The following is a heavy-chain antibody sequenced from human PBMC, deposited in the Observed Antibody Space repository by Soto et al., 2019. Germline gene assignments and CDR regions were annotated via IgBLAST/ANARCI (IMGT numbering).Heavy chain of an antibody. J-gene: IGHJ5*02. CDR3: ANKGVLRFLEWKAGWFDP. CDR1: WFSLITSGVG. D-gene: IGHD3-3*01. V-gene: IGHV2-5*01. CDR2: IYWNDDK. Sequence: XGPTLLSQPHALTLTCTFSWFSLITSGVGVGWIRQPPGKALEWLALIYWNDDKRYSPSLKSRLTITKDTSKNQVVLTMTNMDPVDTATYYCANKGVLRFLEWKAGWFDPWGQGTLVTVSS.